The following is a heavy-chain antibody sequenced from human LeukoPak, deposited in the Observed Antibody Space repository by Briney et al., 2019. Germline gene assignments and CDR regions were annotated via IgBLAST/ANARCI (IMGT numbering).Heavy chain of an antibody. CDR1: GFTFSSYD. Sequence: GGSLRLSCAASGFTFSSYDMHWVRQATGKGLEWVSAIGTAGDTYYPGSVKGRFTISRENAKNSLYLQMNSLRAGDTAVYYCARGGNRYCSGGSCYMFDYWGQGTLFTVSS. CDR2: IGTAGDT. CDR3: ARGGNRYCSGGSCYMFDY. D-gene: IGHD2-15*01. V-gene: IGHV3-13*01. J-gene: IGHJ4*02.